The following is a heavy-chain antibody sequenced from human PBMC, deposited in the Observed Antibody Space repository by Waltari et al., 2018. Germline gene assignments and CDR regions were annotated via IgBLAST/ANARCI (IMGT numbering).Heavy chain of an antibody. D-gene: IGHD6-19*01. Sequence: QVQLVQSGAEVMKPGASVKVSCKASGYTFTSYDINWVRQATGQGLEWMGWMNPNSGNTGYAQKFQGRVTMTRNTSISTAYMELSSLRSEDTAVYYCARRYSSEGEVDYWGQGTLVTVSS. J-gene: IGHJ4*02. V-gene: IGHV1-8*01. CDR2: MNPNSGNT. CDR1: GYTFTSYD. CDR3: ARRYSSEGEVDY.